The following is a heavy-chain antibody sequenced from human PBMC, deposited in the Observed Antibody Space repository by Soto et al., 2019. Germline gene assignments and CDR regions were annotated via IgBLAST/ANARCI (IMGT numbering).Heavy chain of an antibody. J-gene: IGHJ3*02. CDR2: ISYDGSNK. CDR3: AKVGYCSGGSCYSGLGAFDI. CDR1: GFTFISYG. V-gene: IGHV3-30*18. D-gene: IGHD2-15*01. Sequence: PGGSLRLSCAASGFTFISYGMHWVRQAPGKGLEWVAVISYDGSNKYYADSVKGRFTISRDNSKNTLYLQMNSLRAEDTAVYYCAKVGYCSGGSCYSGLGAFDIWGQGTMVT.